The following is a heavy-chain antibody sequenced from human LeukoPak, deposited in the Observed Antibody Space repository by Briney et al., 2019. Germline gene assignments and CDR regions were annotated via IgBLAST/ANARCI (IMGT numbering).Heavy chain of an antibody. V-gene: IGHV3-30-3*01. D-gene: IGHD3-3*01. CDR2: ISYDGRQK. J-gene: IGHJ4*02. Sequence: GGSLRLSCAASGFTFSEYAMHWVRQAPGKGLEWVAVISYDGRQKYYGDSVKGRFTVSRDNPKNTLYLQMNSLRDDDTAVYYCARVFLERLTSGYFDNWGQGTLVTVSP. CDR1: GFTFSEYA. CDR3: ARVFLERLTSGYFDN.